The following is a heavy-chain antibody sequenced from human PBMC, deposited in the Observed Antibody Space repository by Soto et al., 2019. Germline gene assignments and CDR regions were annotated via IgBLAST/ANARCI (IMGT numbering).Heavy chain of an antibody. D-gene: IGHD3-10*01. CDR1: GFILSSFW. CDR3: AREGSLGLDV. Sequence: EVRLEEAGGGFVQPGGSLRVSCSGSGFILSSFWMQWVRQGPGKGLEWVSRINGDGASLAYADSVKGRFSISRDNVKNTLHLQMNSLGADDTAVYFCAREGSLGLDVWGRGTTVTVSS. CDR2: INGDGASL. V-gene: IGHV3-74*03. J-gene: IGHJ6*02.